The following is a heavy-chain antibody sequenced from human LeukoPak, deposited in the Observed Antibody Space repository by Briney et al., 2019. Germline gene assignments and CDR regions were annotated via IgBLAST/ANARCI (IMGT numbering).Heavy chain of an antibody. Sequence: ASVKVSCKASGYTFTSYAMHWVRQAPGQRLEWMGWINAGNGNTKYSQKFQGRVTITRDTSASTAYMELSSLRSEDTAVYYCARDGQGSSWYVYWFDPWGQGTLDTVSS. CDR1: GYTFTSYA. V-gene: IGHV1-3*01. J-gene: IGHJ5*02. D-gene: IGHD6-13*01. CDR2: INAGNGNT. CDR3: ARDGQGSSWYVYWFDP.